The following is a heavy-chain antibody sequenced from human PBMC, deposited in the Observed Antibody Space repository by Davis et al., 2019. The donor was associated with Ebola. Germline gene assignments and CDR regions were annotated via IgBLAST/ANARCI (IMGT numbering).Heavy chain of an antibody. CDR3: AKGGLMIRGGHNDY. J-gene: IGHJ4*02. CDR2: ISYDGSNK. CDR1: GFTFSSYG. Sequence: GGSLRLSCAASGFTFSSYGMNWVRQAPGKGLEWVAVISYDGSNKYYADSVKGRFTISRDNSKNTLYLQMNSLRAEDTAVYYCAKGGLMIRGGHNDYWGQGTLVTVSS. D-gene: IGHD3-10*01. V-gene: IGHV3-30*18.